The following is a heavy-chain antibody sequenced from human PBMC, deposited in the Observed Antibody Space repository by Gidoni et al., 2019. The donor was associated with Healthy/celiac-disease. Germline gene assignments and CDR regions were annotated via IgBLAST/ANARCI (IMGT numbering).Heavy chain of an antibody. V-gene: IGHV4-39*01. CDR2: IYYSGST. CDR1: GGSISSSSYY. J-gene: IGHJ4*02. Sequence: QLQLQESGPGLVKPSETLSLTCTVSGGSISSSSYYWGWIRQPPGKGLEWIGSIYYSGSTYYNPSLKSRVTISVDTSKNQFSLKLSSVTAADTAVYYCARQFGYSSSWYGYWGQGTLVTVSS. CDR3: ARQFGYSSSWYGY. D-gene: IGHD6-13*01.